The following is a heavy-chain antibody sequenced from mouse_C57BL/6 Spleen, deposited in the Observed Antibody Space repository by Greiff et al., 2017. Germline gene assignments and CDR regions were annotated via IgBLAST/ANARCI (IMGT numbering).Heavy chain of an antibody. Sequence: VQLQQPGAELVRPGSSVKLSCKASGYTFTSYWMDWVKQRPGQGLEWIGNIYPSDSETHYNQKFKDKATLTVDKSSSTAYMQLSSLPSEDSAVYYCARNWEAMDYWGQGTSVTVSS. D-gene: IGHD4-1*01. V-gene: IGHV1-61*01. CDR3: ARNWEAMDY. J-gene: IGHJ4*01. CDR2: IYPSDSET. CDR1: GYTFTSYW.